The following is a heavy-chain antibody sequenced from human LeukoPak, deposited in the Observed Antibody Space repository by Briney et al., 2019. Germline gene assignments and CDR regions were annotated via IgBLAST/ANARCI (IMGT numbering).Heavy chain of an antibody. V-gene: IGHV6-1*01. CDR2: TYYRSRWGN. D-gene: IGHD3-10*01. J-gene: IGHJ4*02. CDR1: GVSVSNNIAT. CDR3: VRDSDDYYWALDF. Sequence: SQTLSLNCAISGVSVSNNIATWNWVRQSPSRGLEWLGRTYYRSRWGNDYAISVKSRITINPDTSMNQFTLQLDAVAPDDTAGYYCVRDSDDYYWALDFWGQGTPVSSSS.